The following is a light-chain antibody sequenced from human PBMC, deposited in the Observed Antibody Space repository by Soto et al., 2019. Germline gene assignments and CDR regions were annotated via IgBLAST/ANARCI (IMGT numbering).Light chain of an antibody. Sequence: SYELTQPPSVSVSPGQTASITCSGDQLGSKYASWYQQKPGQSPVVVIYQDTKRPSGIPERFSGSNSGNTATLTISGTQAMDEADYYCQAWDSSTAVFGTGTKVTVL. V-gene: IGLV3-1*01. CDR2: QDT. J-gene: IGLJ1*01. CDR1: QLGSKY. CDR3: QAWDSSTAV.